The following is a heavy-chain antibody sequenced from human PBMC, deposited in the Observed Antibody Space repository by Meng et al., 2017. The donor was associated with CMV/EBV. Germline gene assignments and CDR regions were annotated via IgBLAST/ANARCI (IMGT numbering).Heavy chain of an antibody. CDR1: GGSISSGDYY. CDR2: IYYSGST. Sequence: SETLSLTCTVSGGSISSGDYYWSWIRQPPGKGLEWIGYIYYSGSTYYNPSLKSRVTISVDTSKNQLSLKLSSVTAADTAVYYCARVWWELPLGGFYYYYGMDVWGQGITVTVSS. J-gene: IGHJ6*02. CDR3: ARVWWELPLGGFYYYYGMDV. D-gene: IGHD1-26*01. V-gene: IGHV4-30-4*02.